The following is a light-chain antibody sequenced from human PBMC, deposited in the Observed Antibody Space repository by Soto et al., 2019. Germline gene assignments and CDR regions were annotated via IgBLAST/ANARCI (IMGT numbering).Light chain of an antibody. Sequence: IAMTQSPATLSVSPGERATLSCRASQSISTELAWYQQIPGQPPRLLIYSASTRATGVPARFTGSGSGSEFTLTISGLQSEDFAIYYCQQGHNWPLTFGQGTRLEI. J-gene: IGKJ2*01. V-gene: IGKV3-15*01. CDR1: QSISTE. CDR2: SAS. CDR3: QQGHNWPLT.